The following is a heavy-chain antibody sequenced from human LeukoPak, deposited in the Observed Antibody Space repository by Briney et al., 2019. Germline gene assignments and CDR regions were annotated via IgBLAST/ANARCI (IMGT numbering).Heavy chain of an antibody. V-gene: IGHV4-39*01. CDR3: AREYYYGSGHMDV. D-gene: IGHD3-10*01. CDR1: GGSISSSSYY. J-gene: IGHJ6*03. Sequence: SETLSLTCTVSGGSISSSSYYWGWIRQPPGKGLEWIGSIYYSGSTYYNPSLKSRVTISVDTSKNQFSLKLSSVTAADTAVYYCAREYYYGSGHMDVWGKGTTVTISS. CDR2: IYYSGST.